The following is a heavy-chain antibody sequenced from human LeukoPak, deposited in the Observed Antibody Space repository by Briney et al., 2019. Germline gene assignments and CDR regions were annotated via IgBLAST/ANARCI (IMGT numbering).Heavy chain of an antibody. CDR1: GLTFGSYW. CDR3: ARSGAPTLDY. J-gene: IGHJ4*02. V-gene: IGHV3-74*01. D-gene: IGHD2-15*01. Sequence: GGSLRLSCAASGLTFGSYWMHWVRQAPGKGLVWVSRIDSDGSSTIYADSAKGRFTISRDNAKNTLYLQMNSLRAEDTAVYYCARSGAPTLDYWGQGTLVIVSS. CDR2: IDSDGSST.